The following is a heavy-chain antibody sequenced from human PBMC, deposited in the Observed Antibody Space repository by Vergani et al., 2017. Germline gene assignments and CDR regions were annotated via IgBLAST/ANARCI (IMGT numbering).Heavy chain of an antibody. CDR3: ARDNKQLRPRAFYL. CDR1: GASINNDFYY. D-gene: IGHD4-23*01. V-gene: IGHV4-61*02. J-gene: IGHJ3*01. CDR2: IYVSGIT. Sequence: QVQLQESGPGLVKPSQTLSLTCTVSGASINNDFYYWHWIRQPAGKGLEWIGRIYVSGITDYNSSLQSRVSMSVDTSQNQFSLTLTSVTAADTAVYDCARDNKQLRPRAFYLWGQGTMVTVSS.